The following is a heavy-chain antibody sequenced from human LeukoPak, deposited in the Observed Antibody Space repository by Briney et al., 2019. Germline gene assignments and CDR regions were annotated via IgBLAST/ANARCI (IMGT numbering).Heavy chain of an antibody. CDR2: ISGSGGST. D-gene: IGHD6-13*01. J-gene: IGHJ5*02. Sequence: PGGSLRLSCAASGFTFSSYAMSWVRQAPGKGLEWVSAISGSGGSTYYADSVKGRFTISRDNAKNSLYLQMNSLRAEDTAVYYCARAAGGQQLVLSNWFDPWGQGTLVTVSS. CDR1: GFTFSSYA. V-gene: IGHV3-23*01. CDR3: ARAAGGQQLVLSNWFDP.